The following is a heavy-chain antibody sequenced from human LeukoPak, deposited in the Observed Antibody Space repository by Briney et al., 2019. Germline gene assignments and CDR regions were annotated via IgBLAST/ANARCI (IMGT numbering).Heavy chain of an antibody. CDR3: AKGLYYYYGSGSYTLDF. CDR2: FIPIFGTP. V-gene: IGHV1-69*01. D-gene: IGHD3-10*01. CDR1: GGTFSSYV. Sequence: SVKVSCKASGGTFSSYVISWVRQAPGQGLEWMGGFIPIFGTPDYAQKFQGRVTFTADESTSTAYMELSSLRSEDTAVYYCAKGLYYYYGSGSYTLDFWGQGTQVTVSS. J-gene: IGHJ4*02.